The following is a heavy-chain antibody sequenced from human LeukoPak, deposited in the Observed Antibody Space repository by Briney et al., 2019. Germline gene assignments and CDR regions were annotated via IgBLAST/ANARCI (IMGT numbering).Heavy chain of an antibody. CDR3: AKEYCSSTSCYFHYFDY. J-gene: IGHJ4*02. V-gene: IGHV3-23*01. D-gene: IGHD2-2*01. CDR1: GFTFSSYA. Sequence: GGSLRLSCAASGFTFSSYAMSWVRQAPGKGLEWVSAISGSGGSTYYADSVKGRFTISRDSSKNTLYLQMNSLRAEDTAVYYCAKEYCSSTSCYFHYFDYWGQGTLVTVSS. CDR2: ISGSGGST.